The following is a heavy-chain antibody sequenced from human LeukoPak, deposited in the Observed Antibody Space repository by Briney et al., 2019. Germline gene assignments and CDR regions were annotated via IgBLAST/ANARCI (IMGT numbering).Heavy chain of an antibody. V-gene: IGHV3-23*01. J-gene: IGHJ5*02. CDR3: AKEHSGSYPDPDRENWFDP. CDR1: GFTLGNYA. D-gene: IGHD3-10*01. Sequence: TGGSLTLSCAPSGFTLGNYAMRWVRQPPGKGLEWVSSISGFDGTTFYADSVKGRFTLPRDSCKNTLYLKMNSLRDEDTAVYYCAKEHSGSYPDPDRENWFDPWGRGSLVSVS. CDR2: ISGFDGTT.